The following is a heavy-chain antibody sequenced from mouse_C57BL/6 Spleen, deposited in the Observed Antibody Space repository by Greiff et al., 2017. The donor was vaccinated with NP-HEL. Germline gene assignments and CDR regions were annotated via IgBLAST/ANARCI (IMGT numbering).Heavy chain of an antibody. CDR3: ARRSYSNGFDY. Sequence: QVQLQQPGAELVRPGSSVKLSCKASGYTFTSYWMDWVKQRPGQGLEWIGNIYPSDSETHYNQKFKDKATLTVDKSSSTAYMQLSSLTSEDSAVYYCARRSYSNGFDYWGQGTTLTVSS. J-gene: IGHJ2*01. D-gene: IGHD2-5*01. CDR2: IYPSDSET. V-gene: IGHV1-61*01. CDR1: GYTFTSYW.